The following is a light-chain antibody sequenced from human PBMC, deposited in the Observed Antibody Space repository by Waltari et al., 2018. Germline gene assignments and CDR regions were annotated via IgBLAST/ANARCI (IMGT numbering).Light chain of an antibody. CDR3: QQGDNYPFT. J-gene: IGKJ3*01. CDR1: QAINTY. CDR2: YIN. Sequence: IQMSQSPSSLSASVGDSVTITCRASQAINTYVHWYQERPGKAPKLLISYINKLANGVPSRFSGNGSGTEFTLTISSLHPEDFAIYHCQQGDNYPFTFGPGT. V-gene: IGKV1D-13*01.